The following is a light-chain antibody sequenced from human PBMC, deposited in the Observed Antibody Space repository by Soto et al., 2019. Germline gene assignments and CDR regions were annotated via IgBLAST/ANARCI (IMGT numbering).Light chain of an antibody. V-gene: IGKV3-20*01. J-gene: IGKJ4*01. CDR3: QQFSSYPLT. CDR2: GAS. Sequence: EIVLTQSPGTLSLSPGERATLSCRASQSFISNLSWYQQKPCQAPRLLIYGASSRATGIPDRFSGSGSGTDFTLTISRLEPEDFAVYYCQQFSSYPLTFGGGTKVDIK. CDR1: QSFISN.